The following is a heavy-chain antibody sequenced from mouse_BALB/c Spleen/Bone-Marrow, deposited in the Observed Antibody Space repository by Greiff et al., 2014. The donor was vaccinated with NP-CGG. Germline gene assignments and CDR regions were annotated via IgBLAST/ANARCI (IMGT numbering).Heavy chain of an antibody. CDR3: TTGTRFAY. D-gene: IGHD4-1*01. Sequence: VKLMESGAELGRPGASVKLSCKASGYTFTSYWINWVKQRPGQGLEWIGNIYPSDSYTNYNQKFKDKATLTVDKSSSTAYMQLSSPTSEDSAVYYCTTGTRFAYWGQGTLVTVSA. V-gene: IGHV1-69*02. CDR2: IYPSDSYT. CDR1: GYTFTSYW. J-gene: IGHJ3*01.